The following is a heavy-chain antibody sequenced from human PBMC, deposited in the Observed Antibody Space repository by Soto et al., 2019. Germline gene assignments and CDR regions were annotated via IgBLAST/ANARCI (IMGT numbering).Heavy chain of an antibody. Sequence: GGSLRLSCAASGFTFSSYAMSWVRQAPGKGLEWVSAISGSGGSTYYADSVKGRFTISRDNSKNTLYLQMNSLRAEDTAVYYCAKDHEGMYCSSTSCIDYAFDIWGQGTMVTVSS. CDR2: ISGSGGST. V-gene: IGHV3-23*01. J-gene: IGHJ3*02. CDR1: GFTFSSYA. CDR3: AKDHEGMYCSSTSCIDYAFDI. D-gene: IGHD2-2*01.